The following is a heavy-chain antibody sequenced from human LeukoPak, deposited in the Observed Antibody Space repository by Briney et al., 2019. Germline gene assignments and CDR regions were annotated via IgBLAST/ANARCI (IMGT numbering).Heavy chain of an antibody. Sequence: GGSLRLSCAASGFTFSSYGMHWVRQAPGKGREWVAVISYDGSNKYYADSVKGRFTISRDNSKNTLYLQMNSLRAEDTAVYYCAKVIGYSYAWDAFDIWGQGTMVTVSS. J-gene: IGHJ3*02. CDR1: GFTFSSYG. CDR3: AKVIGYSYAWDAFDI. CDR2: ISYDGSNK. V-gene: IGHV3-30*18. D-gene: IGHD5-18*01.